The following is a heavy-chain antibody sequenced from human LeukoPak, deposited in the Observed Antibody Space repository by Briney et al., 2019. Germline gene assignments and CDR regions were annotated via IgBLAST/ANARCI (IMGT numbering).Heavy chain of an antibody. V-gene: IGHV3-11*04. Sequence: PGGSLRLSCAASGFTVSSNYMSWVRQAPGKGLEWVSYISSSGSTIYYADSVKGRFTISRDNAKNSLYLQMNSLRAEDTAVYYCARERDDFDWSQRGYFDYWGQGTLVTVSS. CDR1: GFTVSSNY. CDR2: ISSSGSTI. J-gene: IGHJ4*02. CDR3: ARERDDFDWSQRGYFDY. D-gene: IGHD3-9*01.